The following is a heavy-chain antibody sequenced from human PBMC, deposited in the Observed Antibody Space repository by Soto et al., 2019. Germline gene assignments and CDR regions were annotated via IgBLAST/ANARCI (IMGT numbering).Heavy chain of an antibody. J-gene: IGHJ4*02. CDR1: GYTFTSYG. V-gene: IGHV1-18*04. Sequence: QVQLVQSGAEVKKPGASVKVSCKASGYTFTSYGISWVRQAPGQGLEWMGWISAYNGNTNYAQKLQGRVTMTTDTSTSTAYMELRSLRSDDTAVYYCARDKFGSGYDYGRVGRPLLYWGQGTLVTVSS. CDR2: ISAYNGNT. CDR3: ARDKFGSGYDYGRVGRPLLY. D-gene: IGHD5-12*01.